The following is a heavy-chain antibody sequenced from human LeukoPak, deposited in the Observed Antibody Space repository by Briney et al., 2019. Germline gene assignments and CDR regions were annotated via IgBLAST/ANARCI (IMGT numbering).Heavy chain of an antibody. CDR2: MFTPGTI. CDR3: ARRRSWMISIDY. D-gene: IGHD3-16*01. J-gene: IGHJ4*02. Sequence: SETLSLTCTVSGGSVSSGIYYWSWIRQPAGKGLEWIGRMFTPGTINYNPSLKSRVTISLDTSKNQFSLKLSSVTAADTAVYYCARRRSWMISIDYWGQGTLVTVSS. V-gene: IGHV4-61*02. CDR1: GGSVSSGIYY.